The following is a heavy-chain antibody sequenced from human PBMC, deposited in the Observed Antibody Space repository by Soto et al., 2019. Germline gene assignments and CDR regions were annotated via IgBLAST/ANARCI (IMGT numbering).Heavy chain of an antibody. CDR3: ARERTGTTSMDV. J-gene: IGHJ6*02. CDR2: ISPYNDNT. V-gene: IGHV1-18*01. CDR1: GYTFWNFG. D-gene: IGHD1-1*01. Sequence: ASVKVSCKASGYTFWNFGISWVRQAPGQGLEWMGWISPYNDNTNSAQKFQGRVTMTRNTSISTAYMELSSLRSEDTAVYYCARERTGTTSMDVWGQGTTVTVSS.